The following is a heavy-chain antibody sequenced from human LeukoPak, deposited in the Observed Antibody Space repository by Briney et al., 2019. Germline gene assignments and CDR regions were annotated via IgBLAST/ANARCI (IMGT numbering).Heavy chain of an antibody. V-gene: IGHV4-61*02. J-gene: IGHJ4*02. Sequence: SQTLSLTCTVSGGSISSGSYYWSWIRQPAGKGLEWIGRIYTSGSTNYNPSLKSRVTISVDTSKNQFSLKLSSVTAADTAVYYCAIQRDCTNGVCYGNFDYWGQGTLVTVSS. CDR1: GGSISSGSYY. CDR2: IYTSGST. CDR3: AIQRDCTNGVCYGNFDY. D-gene: IGHD2-8*01.